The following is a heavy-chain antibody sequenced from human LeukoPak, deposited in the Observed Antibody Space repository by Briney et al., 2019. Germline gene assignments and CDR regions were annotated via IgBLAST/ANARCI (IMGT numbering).Heavy chain of an antibody. J-gene: IGHJ4*02. CDR1: GFTFSSYW. CDR3: VSEYSTPSAPRK. D-gene: IGHD6-13*01. CDR2: INGDGSST. V-gene: IGHV3-74*01. Sequence: PGGSLRLSCEASGFTFSSYWMHWVRQDPGKDLVWVSVINGDGSSTTYADFVKGRFTVSRDNAKNTLYLQMNSLRVEDTAVYYCVSEYSTPSAPRKWGQGTLVTVSS.